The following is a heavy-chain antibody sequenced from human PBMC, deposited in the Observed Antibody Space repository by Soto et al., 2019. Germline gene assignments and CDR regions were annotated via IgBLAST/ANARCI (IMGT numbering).Heavy chain of an antibody. J-gene: IGHJ4*02. D-gene: IGHD2-21*01. V-gene: IGHV3-30-3*01. CDR1: GFTFSSYT. CDR3: ARELPPPRGYFDY. Sequence: GGSLRLSCAASGFTFSSYTMHWVRQAPGKGLEWVAVISYDGSNKYYADSVKGRFTISRDNSKNTLYLQMNSLRAEDTAVYYCARELPPPRGYFDYWGQGTLVTVSS. CDR2: ISYDGSNK.